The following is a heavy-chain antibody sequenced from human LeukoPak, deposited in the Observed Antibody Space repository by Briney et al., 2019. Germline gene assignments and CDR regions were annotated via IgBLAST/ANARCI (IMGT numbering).Heavy chain of an antibody. D-gene: IGHD3-22*01. Sequence: SVEVSCKASGGTFSSYAISWVRQAPGQGLEWMGGIIPIFGTANYAQKFQGRVTITADKSTSTAYMELSSLRSEDTAVYYCAKDSIGMITMIVVVTSFDYWGQGTLVTVSS. J-gene: IGHJ4*02. V-gene: IGHV1-69*06. CDR2: IIPIFGTA. CDR1: GGTFSSYA. CDR3: AKDSIGMITMIVVVTSFDY.